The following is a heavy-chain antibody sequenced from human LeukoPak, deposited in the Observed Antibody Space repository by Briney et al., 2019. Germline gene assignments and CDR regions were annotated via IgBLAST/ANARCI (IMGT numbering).Heavy chain of an antibody. CDR1: DGSISSRSHY. CDR3: ARHKHLGVAPFDS. V-gene: IGHV4-39*01. J-gene: IGHJ5*01. Sequence: SETLSLTCTVSDGSISSRSHYWGWIRRSPGKGLDWIGSIHYTGITYYNPSLKSRVSISIDMSKNQFSLILSSMTAADTAIYYCARHKHLGVAPFDSWGQGTLVPVSS. D-gene: IGHD3-16*01. CDR2: IHYTGIT.